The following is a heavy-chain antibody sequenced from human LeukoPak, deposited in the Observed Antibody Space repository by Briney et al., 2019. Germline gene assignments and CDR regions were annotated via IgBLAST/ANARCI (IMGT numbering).Heavy chain of an antibody. CDR1: GFTFSSYS. CDR3: AKDGGFWSGYGPPYFDY. D-gene: IGHD3-3*01. Sequence: GGSLRLSCAASGFTFSSYSTNWVRQAPGKGPEWVSYISPSSDTIKYADSVRGRFTISRDNAKNSLYLQVNSLRAEDTAVYYCAKDGGFWSGYGPPYFDYWGQGNLVTVSS. CDR2: ISPSSDTI. V-gene: IGHV3-48*04. J-gene: IGHJ4*02.